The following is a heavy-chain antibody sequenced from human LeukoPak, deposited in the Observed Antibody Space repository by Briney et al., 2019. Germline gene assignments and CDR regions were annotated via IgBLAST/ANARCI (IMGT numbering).Heavy chain of an antibody. CDR1: GFTFSDYY. D-gene: IGHD4-17*01. CDR3: ARDLNDYGDYGARYYYYYMDV. V-gene: IGHV3-11*01. CDR2: ISSSGSTI. J-gene: IGHJ6*03. Sequence: GGSLRLSCAASGFTFSDYYMSWIRQAPGKGLEWVSYISSSGSTIYYADSVKGRFTISRDNAKNSLYLQMNSLRAEDTAVYCCARDLNDYGDYGARYYYYYMDVWGKGTTVTVSS.